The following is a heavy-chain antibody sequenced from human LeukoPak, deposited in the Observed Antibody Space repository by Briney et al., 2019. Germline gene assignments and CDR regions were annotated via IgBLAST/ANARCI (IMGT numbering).Heavy chain of an antibody. CDR3: ARGAPRYYYGSGSYYGY. D-gene: IGHD3-10*01. CDR2: IYYSGST. J-gene: IGHJ4*02. Sequence: SETLSLTCTVSGGSISSGGYYWSWIRQHPGKGLEWIGYIYYSGSTYYNPSLKSRVTISVDTSKNQFSLKLSSVTAADTAVYYCARGAPRYYYGSGSYYGYWGQGTLVTVSS. CDR1: GGSISSGGYY. V-gene: IGHV4-31*03.